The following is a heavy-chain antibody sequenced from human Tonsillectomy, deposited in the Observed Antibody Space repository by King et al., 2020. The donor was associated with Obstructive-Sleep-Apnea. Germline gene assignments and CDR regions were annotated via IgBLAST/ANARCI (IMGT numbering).Heavy chain of an antibody. J-gene: IGHJ4*02. CDR1: GFTFSGYA. D-gene: IGHD2-2*01. CDR2: TSYDGSNE. Sequence: VQRVESGGGVVQPGGSLRLSCAASGFTFSGYAMHWFRQAPGKGLEWVAVTSYDGSNEYYADSVKGRFTISRDNSKNKLYLQMTSLSVEDTAVYFCARGRHDIVVLPAAIDYWGQGTLVTVSS. V-gene: IGHV3-30-3*01. CDR3: ARGRHDIVVLPAAIDY.